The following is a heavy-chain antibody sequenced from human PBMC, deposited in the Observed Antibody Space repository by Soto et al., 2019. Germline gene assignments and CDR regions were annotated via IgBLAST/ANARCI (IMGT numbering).Heavy chain of an antibody. V-gene: IGHV1-3*01. D-gene: IGHD6-13*01. Sequence: ASVKVSCKASGYTFTSYAMHWVRQAPGQRLEWMGWINAGNGNTKYSQKFQGRATITRDTSASTAYMELSSLRSEDTAVYYCARDSPYSLDAFDIWGQGTMVTVSS. CDR1: GYTFTSYA. CDR3: ARDSPYSLDAFDI. CDR2: INAGNGNT. J-gene: IGHJ3*02.